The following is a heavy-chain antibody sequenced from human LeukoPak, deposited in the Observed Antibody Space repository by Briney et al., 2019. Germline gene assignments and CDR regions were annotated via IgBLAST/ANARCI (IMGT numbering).Heavy chain of an antibody. CDR1: GDSVSSNSAA. CDR2: TYYRSKWYN. V-gene: IGHV6-1*01. CDR3: AKGYCSSTSCYGSFDY. Sequence: SQTLSLTCAISGDSVSSNSAAWNWIRQSPSRGLEWLGSTYYRSKWYNDYAVSVKSRITINPDTSKNQFSLQLNSVTPEDTAVYYCAKGYCSSTSCYGSFDYWGQGTLVTVSS. J-gene: IGHJ4*02. D-gene: IGHD2-2*01.